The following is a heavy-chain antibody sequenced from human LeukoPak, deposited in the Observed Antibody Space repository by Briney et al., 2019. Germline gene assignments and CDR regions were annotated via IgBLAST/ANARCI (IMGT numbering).Heavy chain of an antibody. CDR3: ASAGIAASTFDY. D-gene: IGHD6-13*01. J-gene: IGHJ4*02. V-gene: IGHV1-2*02. Sequence: ASVKVSCEASGYTFTGYYMHWVRQGPGQGLEWMGWINPNSGGTNYAQKFQGRVTMTRDTSISTAYMELSRLRSDDTAVYYCASAGIAASTFDYWGQGTLVTVSS. CDR1: GYTFTGYY. CDR2: INPNSGGT.